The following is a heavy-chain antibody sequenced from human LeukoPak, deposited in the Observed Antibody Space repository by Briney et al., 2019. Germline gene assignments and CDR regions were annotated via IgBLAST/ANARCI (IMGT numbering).Heavy chain of an antibody. Sequence: HPGRSLRLSCAASGFTFSSYGMHWVRQAPGKGLEWVAVISYDGSNKYYADSVKGRFTISRDNSKNTLYLQMNSLRAEDTAVYYCAKDPRAGVRSTSPLTYWGQGTLVTVSS. CDR1: GFTFSSYG. CDR2: ISYDGSNK. J-gene: IGHJ4*02. CDR3: AKDPRAGVRSTSPLTY. V-gene: IGHV3-30*18. D-gene: IGHD2-2*01.